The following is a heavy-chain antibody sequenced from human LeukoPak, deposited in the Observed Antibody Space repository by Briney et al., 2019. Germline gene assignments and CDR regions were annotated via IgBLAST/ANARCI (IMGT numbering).Heavy chain of an antibody. CDR1: GFTFSSYA. V-gene: IGHV3-23*01. CDR2: ISGSGGST. Sequence: GGSLRLSCAASGFTFSSYAMSWVRQAPGKGLEWVSAISGSGGSTYYADSVKGRFTISRDNSKNTLYLQMNSLRAEDTAVYYCAKARDIVETQALDYWGQGTLVTVSS. J-gene: IGHJ4*02. D-gene: IGHD2-15*01. CDR3: AKARDIVETQALDY.